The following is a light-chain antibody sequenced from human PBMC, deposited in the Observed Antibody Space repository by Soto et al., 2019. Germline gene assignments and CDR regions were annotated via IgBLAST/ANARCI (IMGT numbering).Light chain of an antibody. CDR3: YSYAGTYTSV. Sequence: QSLLTQPASPSGSPGRSISISCTGTANDVGGRSYVSGYQQHPGEAPKLSIYDFTERPSAVPHRFSGSNSGTTPPPTIARVQTEDEADYYCYSYAGTYTSVFGTGTKVTVL. V-gene: IGLV2-11*02. CDR2: DFT. CDR1: ANDVGGRSY. J-gene: IGLJ1*01.